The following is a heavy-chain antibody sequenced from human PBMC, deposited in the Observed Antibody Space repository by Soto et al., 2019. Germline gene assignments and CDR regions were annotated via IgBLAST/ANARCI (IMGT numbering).Heavy chain of an antibody. V-gene: IGHV1-3*01. J-gene: IGHJ4*02. D-gene: IGHD3-22*01. CDR2: INAGNGNT. CDR1: GYTFTSYA. CDR3: AREQHSGYYDSSGYYWDYFDY. Sequence: QVQLVQSGAEVKKPGASVKVSCKASGYTFTSYAMHWVRQAPGQRLEWMGWINAGNGNTKYSQKFQGRVTITRDTSASTAYMELSSLRSEDTAVYYCAREQHSGYYDSSGYYWDYFDYWGQGTLVTVSS.